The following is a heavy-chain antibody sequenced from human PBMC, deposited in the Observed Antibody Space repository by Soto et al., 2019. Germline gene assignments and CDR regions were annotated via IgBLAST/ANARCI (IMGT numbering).Heavy chain of an antibody. Sequence: QVQLVQSGADVKKPGSSVKVSCKTSGGPFGSSAISWVRQAPAQGLEWMGEIIPVFDKANYAQNFQGRLTITADEPTGTVFMQLSSLGSDDTAVYFCARLRRDWGDAFDLWGLGTFVTVSS. CDR1: GGPFGSSA. J-gene: IGHJ3*01. D-gene: IGHD3-16*01. V-gene: IGHV1-69*01. CDR3: ARLRRDWGDAFDL. CDR2: IIPVFDKA.